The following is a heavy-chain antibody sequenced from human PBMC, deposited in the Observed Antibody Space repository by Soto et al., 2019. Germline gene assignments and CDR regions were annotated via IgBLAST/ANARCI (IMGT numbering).Heavy chain of an antibody. CDR1: GGTFSCYA. J-gene: IGHJ4*02. D-gene: IGHD4-17*01. Sequence: SVKVSCKASGGTFSCYAISWVREAPGQGLEWMGGIIPIFGTANYAQKFQGRVTITADESTSTAYMELSSLRSEDTAVYYCATFRSGDYHFDYWGQGTLVTVPS. CDR2: IIPIFGTA. V-gene: IGHV1-69*13. CDR3: ATFRSGDYHFDY.